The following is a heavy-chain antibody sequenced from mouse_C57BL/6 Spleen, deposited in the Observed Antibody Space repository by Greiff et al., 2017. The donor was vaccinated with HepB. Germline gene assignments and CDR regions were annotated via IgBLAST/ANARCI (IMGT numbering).Heavy chain of an antibody. V-gene: IGHV1-78*01. Sequence: QVQLKESDAGLVKPGASVKLSCKVSGYTFTDHTIHWMQQRPEQGLEWIGYICPRDGSTKYNEKFKGRATLTADKSSSTAYMQLNSLTSEDSAVYFCARLDPPGSFDVWGTGTTVTVSS. CDR3: ARLDPPGSFDV. CDR2: ICPRDGST. J-gene: IGHJ1*03. D-gene: IGHD1-1*02. CDR1: GYTFTDHT.